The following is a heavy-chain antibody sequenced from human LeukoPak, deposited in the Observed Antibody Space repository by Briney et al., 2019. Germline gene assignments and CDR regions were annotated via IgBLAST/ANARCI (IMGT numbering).Heavy chain of an antibody. CDR1: GGSISSYY. CDR3: ARVTWGFWFDP. Sequence: SETLSLTCTVSGGSISSYYWSWIRQPPGKGLEWIGYIYYSGSTNYNPSLKSRVTISVDTSKSQFSLKLSSVTAADTAVYYCARVTWGFWFDPWGQGTLVTVSS. D-gene: IGHD7-27*01. CDR2: IYYSGST. J-gene: IGHJ5*02. V-gene: IGHV4-59*08.